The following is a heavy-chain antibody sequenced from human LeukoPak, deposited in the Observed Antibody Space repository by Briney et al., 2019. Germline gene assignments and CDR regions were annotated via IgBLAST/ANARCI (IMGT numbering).Heavy chain of an antibody. D-gene: IGHD3-22*01. Sequence: PGGSLRLSCAASGFSFSGSAVHWVRQASGKGLEWVGRIRAKDNNYATAYAASVQGRFTISRDDSKNTAYLQMNSLKTEDTAVYYCTRLSNGSGYYYEGFGYDYEGFDHWGQGTLVTVSS. J-gene: IGHJ4*02. CDR2: IRAKDNNYAT. V-gene: IGHV3-73*01. CDR3: TRLSNGSGYYYEGFGYDYEGFDH. CDR1: GFSFSGSA.